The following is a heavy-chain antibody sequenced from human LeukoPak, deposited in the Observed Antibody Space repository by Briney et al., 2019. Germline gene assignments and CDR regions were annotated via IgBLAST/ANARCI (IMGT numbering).Heavy chain of an antibody. D-gene: IGHD4-11*01. CDR1: GYTFTGYY. V-gene: IGHV1-46*01. Sequence: ASVKVSCKASGYTFTGYYMHWVRQAPGQGLEWMGIINPSGGSTSYAQKFQGRVTMTRDTSTSTVYTELSSLRSEDTAVYYCARDSWGDYNFDYWGQGTLVTVSS. CDR2: INPSGGST. J-gene: IGHJ4*02. CDR3: ARDSWGDYNFDY.